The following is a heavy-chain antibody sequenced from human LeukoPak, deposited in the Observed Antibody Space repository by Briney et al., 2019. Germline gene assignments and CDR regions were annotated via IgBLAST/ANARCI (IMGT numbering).Heavy chain of an antibody. CDR1: GASISSSTYY. D-gene: IGHD1-26*01. Sequence: SGTLSLTCTVSGASISSSTYYWGWIRQSPGKGLEWIGCVNYAVNTYYNPSLKSRVTISADTSKNQFSLKMNFVTAADTALYYCARHLGPYSASYLDYWGQGSLVTVSS. J-gene: IGHJ4*02. CDR2: VNYAVNT. V-gene: IGHV4-39*01. CDR3: ARHLGPYSASYLDY.